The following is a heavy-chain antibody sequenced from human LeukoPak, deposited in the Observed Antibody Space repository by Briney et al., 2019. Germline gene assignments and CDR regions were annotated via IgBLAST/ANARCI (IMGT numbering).Heavy chain of an antibody. Sequence: SETLSLTCTVSGGSISSGGYYWSWIRQHPGKGLEWIGYIYYGGSTYYNPSLKSRVTISVDTSKNQFSLKLSSVTAAGTAVYYCARGSRQPYYDSSGYLPWGQGTLVTVSS. D-gene: IGHD3-22*01. CDR3: ARGSRQPYYDSSGYLP. CDR1: GGSISSGGYY. V-gene: IGHV4-31*03. CDR2: IYYGGST. J-gene: IGHJ5*02.